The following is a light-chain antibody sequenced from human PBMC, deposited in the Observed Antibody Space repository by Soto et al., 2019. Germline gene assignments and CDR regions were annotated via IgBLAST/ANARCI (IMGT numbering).Light chain of an antibody. CDR3: QSYDSSSRV. V-gene: IGLV6-57*03. CDR1: SGSIASNY. Sequence: NFMLTQPHSVSESPGKTVTISCTRSSGSIASNYVQGYQQRPGSAPTTVIYEDNQRPSGVPDRFSGSIDSSSNSAALTIPGLKTEDEADCYCQSYDSSSRVFGGGTKLTVL. J-gene: IGLJ3*02. CDR2: EDN.